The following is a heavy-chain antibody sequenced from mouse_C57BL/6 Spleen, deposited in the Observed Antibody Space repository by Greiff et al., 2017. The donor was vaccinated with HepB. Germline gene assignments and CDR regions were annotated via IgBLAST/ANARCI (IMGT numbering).Heavy chain of an antibody. Sequence: EVQRVESGGGLVQPGGSLKFSCAASGFTFSDYGMAWVRQAPRKGLAWVAFISNLAYSIYYADTVTGRFTISRGNAKITLYLDMSSLGSEDTAMFYYARKGDYYGSGYWYVDVEGTGTGVTVSS. D-gene: IGHD1-1*01. V-gene: IGHV5-15*01. CDR1: GFTFSDYG. J-gene: IGHJ1*03. CDR2: ISNLAYSI. CDR3: ARKGDYYGSGYWYVDV.